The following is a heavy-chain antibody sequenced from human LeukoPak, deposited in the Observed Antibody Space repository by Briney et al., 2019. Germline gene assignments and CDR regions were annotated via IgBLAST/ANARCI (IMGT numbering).Heavy chain of an antibody. Sequence: SVKVSCKASGGTFSSYAISWVRQAPGQGLEWMGGIIPIFGTANYAQKFQGRVTITADESTSTAYMELSSLRSEDTAVYYCFGELTLWAGNWFDPWGQGTLVTVSS. CDR1: GGTFSSYA. CDR3: FGELTLWAGNWFDP. J-gene: IGHJ5*02. V-gene: IGHV1-69*01. D-gene: IGHD3-10*01. CDR2: IIPIFGTA.